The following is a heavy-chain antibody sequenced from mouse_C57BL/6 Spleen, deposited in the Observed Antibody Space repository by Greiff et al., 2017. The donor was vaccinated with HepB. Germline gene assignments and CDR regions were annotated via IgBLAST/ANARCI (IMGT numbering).Heavy chain of an antibody. CDR2: IYPSDSET. J-gene: IGHJ2*01. V-gene: IGHV1-61*01. D-gene: IGHD3-3*01. CDR1: GYTFTSYW. Sequence: QVQLQQPGAELVRPGSSVKLSCKASGYTFTSYWMDWVKQRPGQGLEWIGNIYPSDSETHYNQKFKDKATLTVDKSSSTAYMQLSSLTSEDSAVYYCARGGTRGPFDYWGQGTTLTVSS. CDR3: ARGGTRGPFDY.